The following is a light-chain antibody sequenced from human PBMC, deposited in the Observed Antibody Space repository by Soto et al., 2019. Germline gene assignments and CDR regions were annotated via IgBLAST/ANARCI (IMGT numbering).Light chain of an antibody. CDR2: DVS. J-gene: IGLJ1*01. CDR1: SSDVGGYNY. V-gene: IGLV2-11*01. Sequence: QSVLTQPRSVSGSPGQSVTISCTGTSSDVGGYNYVSWYQQHPGKAPKLMIYDVSKRPSGVPDRFSGSKSGNTASLTISGVHAQDEAHYSSCSYAGSYTLGVFGTGTKVTV. CDR3: CSYAGSYTLGV.